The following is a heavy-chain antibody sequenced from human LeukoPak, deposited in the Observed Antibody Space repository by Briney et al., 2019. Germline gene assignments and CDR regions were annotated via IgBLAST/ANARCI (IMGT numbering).Heavy chain of an antibody. Sequence: SETLSLTCAVYGGSFSGYYWSWIRQPPGKGLEWIGEINHSGSTNYNPSLKSRVTISVDTSKNQFSLKLSSVTAADTAVYYCAERGYSYGYSRHTRYWGQGTLVTVSS. CDR1: GGSFSGYY. D-gene: IGHD5-18*01. V-gene: IGHV4-34*01. CDR2: INHSGST. CDR3: AERGYSYGYSRHTRY. J-gene: IGHJ4*02.